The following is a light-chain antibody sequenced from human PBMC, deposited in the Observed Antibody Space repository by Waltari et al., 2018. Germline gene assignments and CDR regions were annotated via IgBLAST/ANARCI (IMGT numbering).Light chain of an antibody. CDR1: EGLVSSDGNTY. CDR3: MQVTHWPYT. CDR2: QVS. J-gene: IGKJ2*01. V-gene: IGKV2-30*01. Sequence: DVVLTQSPLSLPVTLGQPAAISCSSSEGLVSSDGNTYLSWFHQRQGQSPRRLIYQVSNRESGVPDRFAGSGSGTNFILQISRVRAEDLGVYYCMQVTHWPYTFGQGTKLES.